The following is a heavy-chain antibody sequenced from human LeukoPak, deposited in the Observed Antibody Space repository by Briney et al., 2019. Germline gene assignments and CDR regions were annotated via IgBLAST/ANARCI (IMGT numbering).Heavy chain of an antibody. CDR3: ARDFLTGAGTFDY. V-gene: IGHV1-46*01. J-gene: IGHJ4*02. CDR1: ENIFTTDY. CDR2: INPSGDST. D-gene: IGHD3-9*01. Sequence: ASVKVSCKASENIFTTDYIHWVRQAPGQGLEWMGTINPSGDSTTYAQNFQGRVTMTRDTSTSTVYMELSSLTSEDTAVHYCARDFLTGAGTFDYWGQGTLVTVSS.